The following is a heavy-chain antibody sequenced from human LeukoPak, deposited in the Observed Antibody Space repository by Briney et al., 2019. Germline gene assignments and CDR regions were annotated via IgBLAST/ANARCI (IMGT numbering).Heavy chain of an antibody. Sequence: PSETLSLTCTVSGGSISSSSYYWGWIRQPPGTGLEWIGSIYYSGSTYYNPSLKSRVTISVDTSKNQFSLKLSSVTAADTAVYYCARHPLNYYYYMDVWGKGTTVTVSS. V-gene: IGHV4-39*01. CDR1: GGSISSSSYY. CDR3: ARHPLNYYYYMDV. CDR2: IYYSGST. J-gene: IGHJ6*03.